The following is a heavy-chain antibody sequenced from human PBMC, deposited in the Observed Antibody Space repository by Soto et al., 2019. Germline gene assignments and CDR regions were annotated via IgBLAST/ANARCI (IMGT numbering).Heavy chain of an antibody. J-gene: IGHJ4*02. CDR2: IYYLGST. D-gene: IGHD3-10*01. V-gene: IGHV4-59*01. CDR1: GGSMSEYF. CDR3: ARDGYDGSGSPYPAY. Sequence: ASETLSLTCSVSGGSMSEYFWSWIRQSPGKGLEWIGYIYYLGSTDYNPSLRSRVTISVDTSKRQFSLRLTSVTAADTAVYYCARDGYDGSGSPYPAYWGPGTQVTVSS.